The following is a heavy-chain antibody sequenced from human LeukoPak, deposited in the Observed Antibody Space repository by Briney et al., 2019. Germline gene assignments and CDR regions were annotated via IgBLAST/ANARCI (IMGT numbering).Heavy chain of an antibody. CDR2: ISGSGGST. V-gene: IGHV3-23*01. CDR3: ARGGRWLQLKD. J-gene: IGHJ4*02. D-gene: IGHD5-24*01. Sequence: PGGSLRLSCAASGFTFSSYAMSWVRQAPGKGLEWVSAISGSGGSTYYADSVKGRFTISRDNSKNTLYLQMNSLRAEDTALYHCARGGRWLQLKDWGQGTLVTVSS. CDR1: GFTFSSYA.